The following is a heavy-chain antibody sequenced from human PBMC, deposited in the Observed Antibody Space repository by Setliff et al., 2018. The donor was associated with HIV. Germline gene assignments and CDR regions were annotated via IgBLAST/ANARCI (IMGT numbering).Heavy chain of an antibody. V-gene: IGHV7-4-1*02. CDR1: GYSFTSYA. CDR2: INTHTGDP. Sequence: GASVKVSCKASGYSFTSYAVNWVRQAPGQGLEWMGWINTHTGDPSYAQVFTGRFVFSLDASVSTAYLQISSLKAEDTAVYYCARQLSNSLDFWGQGALVTVSS. D-gene: IGHD1-1*01. CDR3: ARQLSNSLDF. J-gene: IGHJ4*02.